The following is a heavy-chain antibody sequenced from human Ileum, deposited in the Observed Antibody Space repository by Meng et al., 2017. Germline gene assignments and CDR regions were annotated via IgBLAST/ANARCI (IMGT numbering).Heavy chain of an antibody. D-gene: IGHD3-16*01. CDR2: INHSGST. J-gene: IGHJ4*02. Sequence: QVQLQQGGAGLLKPSETRSLTGAVYGGAFSGYYWSWIRQPPGKGLEWIGEINHSGSTNYNPSLKSRVTISVDTSKNQFSLKLSSVTAADTAVYYCARGGGRYGPDFDYWGQGTLVTVSS. CDR1: GGAFSGYY. V-gene: IGHV4-34*01. CDR3: ARGGGRYGPDFDY.